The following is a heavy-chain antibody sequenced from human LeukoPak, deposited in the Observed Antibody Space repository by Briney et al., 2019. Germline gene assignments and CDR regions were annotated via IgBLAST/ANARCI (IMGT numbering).Heavy chain of an antibody. D-gene: IGHD1-26*01. Sequence: ASVKVSCKVSGYKFTGYYMHWVRQAPGQGPEWMGWINPNSGGTSYAQKFQGKVTMTRDTSTRTAYMELSRLTSDDTATYYCARQYWEKYPFDYWGQGTLVTVSS. CDR3: ARQYWEKYPFDY. CDR2: INPNSGGT. CDR1: GYKFTGYY. V-gene: IGHV1-2*02. J-gene: IGHJ4*02.